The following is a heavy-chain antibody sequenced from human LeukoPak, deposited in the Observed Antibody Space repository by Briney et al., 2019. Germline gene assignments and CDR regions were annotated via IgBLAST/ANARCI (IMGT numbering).Heavy chain of an antibody. V-gene: IGHV4-34*01. CDR2: IIEKGNA. CDR1: GGSFSSYS. Sequence: PSETLSLTCALYGGSFSSYSWSWTWIRQTPEKGLEWIGEIIEKGNANYNPSLKSRVTIDLNTSKNQFSLKLTSPTAADTAMYYCARGYYPPRWYFDLWGRGTLVTVSS. CDR3: ARGYYPPRWYFDL. D-gene: IGHD3-10*01. J-gene: IGHJ2*01.